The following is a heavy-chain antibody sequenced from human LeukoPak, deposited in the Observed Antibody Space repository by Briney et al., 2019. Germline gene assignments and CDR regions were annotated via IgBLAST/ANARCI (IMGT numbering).Heavy chain of an antibody. CDR3: AREGPLVELLYNYYYMDV. J-gene: IGHJ6*03. V-gene: IGHV4-59*12. CDR1: GGSISGYY. D-gene: IGHD1-7*01. CDR2: MFYSGDT. Sequence: SETLSLTCTVSGGSISGYYWSWIRQPPGKGLEWIGNMFYSGDTYYNPSLKSRVTISVDTSKNQFSLKLSSVTAADTAVYYCAREGPLVELLYNYYYMDVWGKGTTVTVSS.